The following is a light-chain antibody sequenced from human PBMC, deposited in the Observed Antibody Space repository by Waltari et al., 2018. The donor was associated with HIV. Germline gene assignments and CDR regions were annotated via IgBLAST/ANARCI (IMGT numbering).Light chain of an antibody. CDR1: SSDVGGYNY. Sequence: QSALTQPASVPGSPGQSITISCTGTSSDVGGYNYVSWYQQHPGKAPKFMIYEVSNRPSGVSKRFSGSKSGNTASLTISGLQAEDEADYYCSSYTSTSTGVFGTGTKVTVL. CDR3: SSYTSTSTGV. J-gene: IGLJ1*01. CDR2: EVS. V-gene: IGLV2-14*01.